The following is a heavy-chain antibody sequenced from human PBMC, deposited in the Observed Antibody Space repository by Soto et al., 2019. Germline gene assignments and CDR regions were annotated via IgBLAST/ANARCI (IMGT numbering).Heavy chain of an antibody. Sequence: GASVKVSCKASGGTFSSYAISWVRQAPGQGLEWMGGIIPIFGTANYAQKFQGRVTITADESTSTAYMELSSLRSEDTAVYYCARDQIKSGSGSFPFDYWGQGTLVTVSS. V-gene: IGHV1-69*13. CDR3: ARDQIKSGSGSFPFDY. CDR1: GGTFSSYA. D-gene: IGHD3-10*01. CDR2: IIPIFGTA. J-gene: IGHJ4*02.